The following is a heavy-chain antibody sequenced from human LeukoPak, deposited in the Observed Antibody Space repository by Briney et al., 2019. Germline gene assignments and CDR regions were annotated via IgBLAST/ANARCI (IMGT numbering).Heavy chain of an antibody. D-gene: IGHD3-22*01. CDR1: GGSISSSNW. CDR2: IYHSGST. Sequence: SETLSLTCAVSGGSISSSNWWSWVRQPPGKGLEWIGEIYHSGSTNYNPSLKSRVTISVDKSKNQFSLKLSSVTAADTAVYYCARDYYDSSGYLDAFDTWGQGTMVTVSS. V-gene: IGHV4-4*02. CDR3: ARDYYDSSGYLDAFDT. J-gene: IGHJ3*02.